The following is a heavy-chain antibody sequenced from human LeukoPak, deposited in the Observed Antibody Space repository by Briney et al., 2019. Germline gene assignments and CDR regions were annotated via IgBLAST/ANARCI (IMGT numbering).Heavy chain of an antibody. D-gene: IGHD5-12*01. J-gene: IGHJ4*02. V-gene: IGHV5-10-1*01. CDR1: GYTFTNYW. CDR3: ARQYRGYDYYFDY. CDR2: IDPSDSYT. Sequence: GESLMFSCKGSGYTFTNYWISWVRQMPGKRLEWMGRIDPSDSYTNYNPSFRGHITISADKSSSTAYLHWSSLKASDTAMYLCARQYRGYDYYFDYWGQGILVTVSS.